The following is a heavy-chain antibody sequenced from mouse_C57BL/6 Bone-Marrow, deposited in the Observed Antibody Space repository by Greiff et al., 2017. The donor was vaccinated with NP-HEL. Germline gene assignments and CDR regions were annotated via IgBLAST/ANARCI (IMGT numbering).Heavy chain of an antibody. Sequence: VQLQQPGAELVKPGASVKLSCKASGYTFTSYWMHWVKQRPGQGLEWIGMINPNSGSTNYNEKFKGKATLTVDKSSSTAYMQLSSLTSEDSAVYYCARLRDYGVNWGQGTTLTVSS. CDR3: ARLRDYGVN. V-gene: IGHV1-64*01. CDR2: INPNSGST. J-gene: IGHJ2*01. D-gene: IGHD1-1*01. CDR1: GYTFTSYW.